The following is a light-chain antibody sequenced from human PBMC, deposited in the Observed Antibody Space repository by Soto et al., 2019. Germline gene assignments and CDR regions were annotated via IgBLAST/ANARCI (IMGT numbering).Light chain of an antibody. Sequence: DIQLTQSPSFLSASVGDRVTITCRASQGISSYLAWYQQKPGKAPELLIYAASTLQSGVPSRFSGSGSGTEFTLTISSLQPEDFASYYCQQINSWVTFGPGTKVDIK. CDR3: QQINSWVT. CDR2: AAS. CDR1: QGISSY. J-gene: IGKJ3*01. V-gene: IGKV1-9*01.